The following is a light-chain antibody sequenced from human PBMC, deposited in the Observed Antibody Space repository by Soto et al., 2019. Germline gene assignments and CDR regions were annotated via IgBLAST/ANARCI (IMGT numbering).Light chain of an antibody. Sequence: DIRMTQSPSSLSASVGDRVTITCRASQSIRSYLNWSQQKPGKAPKLLIYAASSLQSGVTSRFGGSGSGTDFTLTISSLQPEDFATYYCHQTYSIPYTFGQGTKLEIK. CDR1: QSIRSY. V-gene: IGKV1-39*01. CDR3: HQTYSIPYT. CDR2: AAS. J-gene: IGKJ2*01.